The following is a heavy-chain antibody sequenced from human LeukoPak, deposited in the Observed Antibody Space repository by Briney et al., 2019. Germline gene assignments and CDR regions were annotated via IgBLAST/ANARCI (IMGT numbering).Heavy chain of an antibody. D-gene: IGHD3-10*01. J-gene: IGHJ6*03. V-gene: IGHV4-30-2*01. CDR1: GGSISSGGYS. Sequence: PSQTLSLTCTVSGGSISSGGYSWSWIRQPPGKGLEWIGYIYHSGSTYYNPSLKSRVTISVDTSKNQFSLKLSSVTAADTAVYYCARGMVRGVRTYYYYMDVWGKGTTVTVSS. CDR2: IYHSGST. CDR3: ARGMVRGVRTYYYYMDV.